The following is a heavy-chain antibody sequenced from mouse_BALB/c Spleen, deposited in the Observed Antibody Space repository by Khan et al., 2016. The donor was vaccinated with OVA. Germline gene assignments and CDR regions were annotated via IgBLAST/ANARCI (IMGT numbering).Heavy chain of an antibody. CDR2: INPTFGYT. CDR1: GYTFTSYW. V-gene: IGHV1-7*01. Sequence: QVQLQQSGAELAKPGASVKMSCKASGYTFTSYWMHWIKQRPGQGLEWIGYINPTFGYTDYNHKFKDKATLTADKSSSTAYMQLSSLTSDDSAVYYCARDRIDYWGQGTALTVSS. CDR3: ARDRIDY. J-gene: IGHJ2*01.